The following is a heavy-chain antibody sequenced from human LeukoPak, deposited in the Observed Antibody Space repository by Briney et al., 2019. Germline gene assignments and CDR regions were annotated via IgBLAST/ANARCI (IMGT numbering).Heavy chain of an antibody. CDR1: GFTFSSCW. CDR3: ARLTPPFDY. Sequence: GGSLRLSCAASGFTFSSCWMHWFRQAPGKGLLWVARINSDGSSTNYADSVKGRFTISRDNAKNTLYLQMNSLRAEDTAVYYCARLTPPFDYWGRGTLVTVSS. V-gene: IGHV3-74*01. D-gene: IGHD3-16*01. CDR2: INSDGSST. J-gene: IGHJ4*02.